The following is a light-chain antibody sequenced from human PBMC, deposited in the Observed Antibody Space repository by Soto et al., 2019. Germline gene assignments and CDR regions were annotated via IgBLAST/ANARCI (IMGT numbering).Light chain of an antibody. CDR1: NTDFGGHKY. V-gene: IGLV2-8*01. Sequence: QPVLTQPPSASGSPGQSVTISCTGTNTDFGGHKYVSWYQHHPGKTPKLLIYEVSERPSGVPDRFSGSKSGNAASLTVSGLQADDEAMYYCSSYTGTNNFVLFGGGTKLTVL. CDR2: EVS. CDR3: SSYTGTNNFVL. J-gene: IGLJ2*01.